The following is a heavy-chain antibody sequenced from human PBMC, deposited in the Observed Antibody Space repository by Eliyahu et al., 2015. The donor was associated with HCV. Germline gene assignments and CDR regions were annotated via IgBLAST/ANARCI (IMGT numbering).Heavy chain of an antibody. Sequence: QVTLRESGPALVKPTQTLTLTCTFSGFSLSTSGMCVSWIRQPPGKALEWLALIDWDDDKYYSTSLKTRLTISKDTSKNQVVLTMTNMDPVDTATYYCARMFYDSSGYYPFGYGMDVWGQGTTVTVSS. J-gene: IGHJ6*02. CDR3: ARMFYDSSGYYPFGYGMDV. V-gene: IGHV2-70*01. D-gene: IGHD3-22*01. CDR2: IDWDDDK. CDR1: GFSLSTSGMC.